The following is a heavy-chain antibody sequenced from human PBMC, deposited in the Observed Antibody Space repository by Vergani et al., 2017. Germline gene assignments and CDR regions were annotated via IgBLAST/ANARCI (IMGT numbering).Heavy chain of an antibody. CDR1: GGSISSYY. D-gene: IGHD3-3*01. Sequence: QVQLQESGPGLVKPSETLSLTCTVSGGSISSYYWSWIRQPPGKGLEWIGYIYYNGSTNYTPSLKSRVTISVDTSKNQFSLKLSCVTATDTAVYYCARGTRYYDFGSGYADVWGKGTTVTVSS. V-gene: IGHV4-59*01. CDR3: ARGTRYYDFGSGYADV. J-gene: IGHJ6*04. CDR2: IYYNGST.